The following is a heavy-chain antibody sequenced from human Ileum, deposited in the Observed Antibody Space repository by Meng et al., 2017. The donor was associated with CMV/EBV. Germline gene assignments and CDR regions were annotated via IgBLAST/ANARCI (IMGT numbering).Heavy chain of an antibody. CDR3: ARDPPYCNSCLDF. CDR1: GDSVSNNGAA. J-gene: IGHJ4*02. V-gene: IGHV6-1*01. Sequence: SQTLSLTCAISGDSVSNNGAAWNWIRQSPSRGLEWLGRTYYRSRWYNDYAVSVRSRISINPDTSKNHFSLQLNSVTPEDTAVYYCARDPPYCNSCLDFWGQGTLVTVSS. D-gene: IGHD6-6*01. CDR2: TYYRSRWYN.